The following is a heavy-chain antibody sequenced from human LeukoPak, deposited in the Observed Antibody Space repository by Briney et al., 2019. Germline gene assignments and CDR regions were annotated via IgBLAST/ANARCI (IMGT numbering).Heavy chain of an antibody. CDR2: IIPIFGTA. Sequence: ASVKDSCKASGGTFISYAISWVRQAPGQGLEWMGGIIPIFGTANYAQKFQGRVTITADESTSTAYMELSSLRSEDTAVYYCARVSDSYYYYMDVWGKGTTVTVSS. D-gene: IGHD3-22*01. V-gene: IGHV1-69*13. CDR3: ARVSDSYYYYMDV. CDR1: GGTFISYA. J-gene: IGHJ6*03.